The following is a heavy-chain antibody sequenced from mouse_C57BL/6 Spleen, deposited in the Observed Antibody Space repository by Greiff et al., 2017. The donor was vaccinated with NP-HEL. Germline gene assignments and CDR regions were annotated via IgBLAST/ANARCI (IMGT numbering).Heavy chain of an antibody. CDR1: GYTFTSYW. Sequence: VQLQQPGAELVKPGASVKLSCKASGYTFTSYWMHWVKQRPGQGLEWIGMIHPNSGSTNYNEKFKSKATLTVDKSSSTAYMQLSSLTSEDSAVYYCARSLITTVVRYFDYWGQGTTLTVSS. D-gene: IGHD1-1*01. CDR2: IHPNSGST. V-gene: IGHV1-64*01. J-gene: IGHJ2*01. CDR3: ARSLITTVVRYFDY.